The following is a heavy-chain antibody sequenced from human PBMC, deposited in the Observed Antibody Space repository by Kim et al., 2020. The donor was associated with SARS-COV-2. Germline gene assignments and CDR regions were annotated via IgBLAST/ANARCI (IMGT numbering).Heavy chain of an antibody. Sequence: GGSLRLSCAASGFTFSSYSMNWVRQAPGKGLEWVSYISSSSSTIYYADSVKGRFTISRDNAKNSLYLQMNSLRDEDTAVYYCAAEMSYYGDYVHGFCWGQGTLVTVSS. V-gene: IGHV3-48*02. CDR3: AAEMSYYGDYVHGFC. D-gene: IGHD4-17*01. CDR2: ISSSSSTI. CDR1: GFTFSSYS. J-gene: IGHJ4*02.